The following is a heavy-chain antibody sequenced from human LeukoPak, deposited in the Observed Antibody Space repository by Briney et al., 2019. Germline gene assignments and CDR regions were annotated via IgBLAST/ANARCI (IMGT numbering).Heavy chain of an antibody. CDR1: GLTLSGYW. Sequence: PGGSLRLSCAASGLTLSGYWMHWVRQAPGKGLVWVSRINGDASSTSYADSVKGRFTISRDNAKSTLYLQMNSLRVEDTAVYYCARARGNTYGYFEYWGHGTLVTVSS. V-gene: IGHV3-74*01. J-gene: IGHJ4*01. D-gene: IGHD5-18*01. CDR2: INGDASST. CDR3: ARARGNTYGYFEY.